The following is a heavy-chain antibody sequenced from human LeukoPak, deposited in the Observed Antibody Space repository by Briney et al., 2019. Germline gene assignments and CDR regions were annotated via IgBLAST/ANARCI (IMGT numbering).Heavy chain of an antibody. V-gene: IGHV4-39*02. CDR2: IYYSGST. D-gene: IGHD3-16*01. J-gene: IGHJ2*01. Sequence: PSETLSLTCTVSGGSISSSNYYWGWIRQPPGKGLEWIGGIYYSGSTNYNPSLKSQVTISVDTSKNHFSLKLSSVTAADTAVYYCASTVSFYWYFDLWGRGTLVTVSS. CDR1: GGSISSSNYY. CDR3: ASTVSFYWYFDL.